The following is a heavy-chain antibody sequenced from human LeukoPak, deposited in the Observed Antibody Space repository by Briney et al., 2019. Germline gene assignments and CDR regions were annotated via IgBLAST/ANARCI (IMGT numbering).Heavy chain of an antibody. J-gene: IGHJ5*02. CDR1: GFTFSSYA. Sequence: PGGSLRLSCAASGFTFSSYAMSWVRQAPGKGLKWVSAISGSGGSTYYADSVKGRFTISRDNSKNTLYLQMNSLRAEDTAVYYCAKGDDILTDNWFDPWGQGTLVTVSS. D-gene: IGHD3-9*01. V-gene: IGHV3-23*01. CDR2: ISGSGGST. CDR3: AKGDDILTDNWFDP.